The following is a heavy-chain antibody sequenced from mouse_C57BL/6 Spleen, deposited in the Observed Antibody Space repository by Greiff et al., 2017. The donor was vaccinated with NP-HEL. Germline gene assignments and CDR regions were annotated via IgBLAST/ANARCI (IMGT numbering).Heavy chain of an antibody. V-gene: IGHV14-2*01. CDR1: GFNIKDYY. J-gene: IGHJ2*01. CDR3: ARIYYYGSSAGYCDY. CDR2: IDPEDGEP. Sequence: VQLKQSGAELVKPGASVKLSCTASGFNIKDYYMHWVKQRTEQGLEWIGRIDPEDGEPKYAPKFQGKATITADTSSNTAYLQLSSLTSEDTAVDYCARIYYYGSSAGYCDYWGQGTTLTVSS. D-gene: IGHD1-1*01.